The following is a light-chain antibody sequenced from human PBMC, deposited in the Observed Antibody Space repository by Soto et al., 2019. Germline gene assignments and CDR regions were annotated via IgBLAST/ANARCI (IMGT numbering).Light chain of an antibody. CDR2: GNS. J-gene: IGLJ2*01. CDR1: SSNIGAGYD. CDR3: QSYDSSLSAAV. Sequence: QSVLTQPPSGSGAPGQKVIISCTGSSSNIGAGYDVHWYQQLPGTAPKLLIYGNSNRPSGVPDRLSGSKSGTSASLAITGLQVEDEADYYCQSYDSSLSAAVFGGGTKVTVL. V-gene: IGLV1-40*01.